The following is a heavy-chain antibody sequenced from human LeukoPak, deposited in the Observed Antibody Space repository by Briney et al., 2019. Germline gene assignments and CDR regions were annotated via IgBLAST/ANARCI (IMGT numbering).Heavy chain of an antibody. Sequence: GRSLRLSCAASGFTFSSYAMHWVRQAPGKGLEWVAVISNDGSNKYYADSAKGRFTISRDNSKNTLNLQMNSLRAEDTAVYYCAKDRCSGNTCYSVYSAFGIWGQGTMVTVSS. D-gene: IGHD2-15*01. CDR1: GFTFSSYA. CDR2: ISNDGSNK. J-gene: IGHJ3*02. CDR3: AKDRCSGNTCYSVYSAFGI. V-gene: IGHV3-30-3*01.